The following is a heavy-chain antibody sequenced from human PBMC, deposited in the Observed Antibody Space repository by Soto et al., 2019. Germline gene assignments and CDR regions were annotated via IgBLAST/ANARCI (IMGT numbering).Heavy chain of an antibody. CDR2: IDPSDSYT. J-gene: IGHJ6*02. Sequence: GESLKISCKGSGYSFTSYWISWVRQMSGKGLEWMGTIDPSDSYTNYSPSFQGHVTISADKSISTAYLQWSSLKASDTAIYYCASEEQQLVDYGMDVWGQGTTVTVSS. CDR1: GYSFTSYW. CDR3: ASEEQQLVDYGMDV. D-gene: IGHD6-13*01. V-gene: IGHV5-10-1*01.